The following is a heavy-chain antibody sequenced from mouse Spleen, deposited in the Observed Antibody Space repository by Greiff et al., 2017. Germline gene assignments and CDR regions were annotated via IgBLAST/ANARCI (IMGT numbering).Heavy chain of an antibody. CDR1: GYTFTSYG. J-gene: IGHJ3*01. V-gene: IGHV1-81*01. Sequence: VQLQQSGAELARPGASVKLSCKASGYTFTSYGISWVKQRTGQGLEWIGEIYPRSGNTYYNEKFKGKATLTADKSSSTAYMELRSLTSEDSAVYFCASPSIYYDYLFAYWGQGTLVTVSA. D-gene: IGHD2-4*01. CDR2: IYPRSGNT. CDR3: ASPSIYYDYLFAY.